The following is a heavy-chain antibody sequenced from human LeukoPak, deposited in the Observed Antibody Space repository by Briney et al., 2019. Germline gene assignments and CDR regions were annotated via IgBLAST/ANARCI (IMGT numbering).Heavy chain of an antibody. CDR2: IKSKTDGGTT. J-gene: IGHJ6*04. Sequence: GGSLRLSCAASGFTFSNAWMSWVRQAPGKGLEWVGRIKSKTDGGTTDYAAPVKGRFTISRDDSKNTLYLQMNSLKTEDTAVYYCTAVVPAAMGGYYYYGMDVWGKGTTVTVSS. V-gene: IGHV3-15*01. CDR3: TAVVPAAMGGYYYYGMDV. CDR1: GFTFSNAW. D-gene: IGHD2-2*01.